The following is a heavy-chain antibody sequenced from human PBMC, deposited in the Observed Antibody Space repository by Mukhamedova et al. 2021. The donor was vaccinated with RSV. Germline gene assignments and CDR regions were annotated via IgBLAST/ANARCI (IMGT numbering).Heavy chain of an antibody. CDR2: IEGDGSSS. CDR3: AKSDWFDT. V-gene: IGHV3-74*03. J-gene: IGHJ5*02. Sequence: GFTFGGYWMHWVRQAPGKGLVWVSRIEGDGSSSTYADSVKGRFTISRDNAKSTLYLQMDGLRAEDTAVYYCAKSDWFDTCGQGTL. CDR1: GFTFGGYW.